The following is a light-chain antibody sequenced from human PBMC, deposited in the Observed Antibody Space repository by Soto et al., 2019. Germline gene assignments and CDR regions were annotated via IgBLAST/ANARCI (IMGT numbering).Light chain of an antibody. CDR3: HQYNNWHT. J-gene: IGKJ2*01. CDR2: GAT. Sequence: EILMTQSPATLSVSPGERATLSCRASQSVSNNLAWYQQKPGQAPRVLIYGATIRATGTPARFSGSGSGTEFTLTISSLQSEDFAVYYCHQYNNWHTFGQGTKLEIK. CDR1: QSVSNN. V-gene: IGKV3-15*01.